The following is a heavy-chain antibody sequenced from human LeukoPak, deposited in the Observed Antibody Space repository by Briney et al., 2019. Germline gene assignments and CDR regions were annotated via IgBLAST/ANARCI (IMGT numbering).Heavy chain of an antibody. CDR2: INSDGSST. V-gene: IGHV3-74*01. CDR1: GFTFSSYW. D-gene: IGHD6-6*01. J-gene: IGHJ5*02. Sequence: GGSLRLSCAASGFTFSSYWMHWVRQAPGKGLVWVSHINSDGSSTNYADSVKGRFTISRDNAKNALYLQMNSLRAEDTAVYYCARTGIAARPTVWFDPWGQGTLVTVSS. CDR3: ARTGIAARPTVWFDP.